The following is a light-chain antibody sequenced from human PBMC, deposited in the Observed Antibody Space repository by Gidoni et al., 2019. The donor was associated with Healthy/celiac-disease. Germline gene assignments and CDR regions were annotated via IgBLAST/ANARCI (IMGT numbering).Light chain of an antibody. CDR3: QQRSNWPPALT. CDR1: QRVSSY. J-gene: IGKJ4*01. V-gene: IGKV3-11*01. Sequence: EIVLTQSPATLSLSPGERATLSCRASQRVSSYLAWYQQKPGQAPRLLIYDASNRATGIPARFSGSGSGTGFTLTISSLEPKDFAVYYCQQRSNWPPALTFGGGTKVEIK. CDR2: DAS.